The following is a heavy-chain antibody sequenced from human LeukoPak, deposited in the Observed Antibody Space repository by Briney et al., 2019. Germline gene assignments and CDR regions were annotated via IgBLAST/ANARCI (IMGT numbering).Heavy chain of an antibody. CDR2: IYYSGST. D-gene: IGHD3-10*01. Sequence: SETLSLTCTVSGGSISSYYWTWIRQPPGKGLEWIGYIYYSGSTYYNPSLKSRVTISVDTSKNQFSLKLSSVTAADTAVYYCARDSRRYGSGSYYYYYGMDVWGQGTTVTVSS. CDR3: ARDSRRYGSGSYYYYYGMDV. CDR1: GGSISSYY. V-gene: IGHV4-59*12. J-gene: IGHJ6*02.